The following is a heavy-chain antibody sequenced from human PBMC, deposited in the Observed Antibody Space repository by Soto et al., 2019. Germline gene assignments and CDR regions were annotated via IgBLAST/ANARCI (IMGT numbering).Heavy chain of an antibody. CDR1: GGTFSSYA. V-gene: IGHV1-69*01. Sequence: QVQLVQSGAEVKQPGYSVKVSCKASGGTFSSYALRWVRQAPGQGLEWMGGIIPIFGTANYAQKFQGRVTITADESTSTAYMELSRLRSEDTAVYYCASREQYCSSTSCPGYYYYYGMDVWGQGTTVTVSS. J-gene: IGHJ6*02. D-gene: IGHD2-2*01. CDR3: ASREQYCSSTSCPGYYYYYGMDV. CDR2: IIPIFGTA.